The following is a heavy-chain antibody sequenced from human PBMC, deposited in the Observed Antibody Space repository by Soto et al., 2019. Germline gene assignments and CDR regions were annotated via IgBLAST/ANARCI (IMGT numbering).Heavy chain of an antibody. Sequence: VSLRLSCAAXGFTLSRHAMNWVRQAPGKGLEWVSFIGSRTSDIYYADSVKGRFTISRDNAKNSLYLDLTRLRAEDTAVYFCVRDYYDTSGYPNTFDMWGQGTMVTVSS. J-gene: IGHJ3*02. V-gene: IGHV3-21*01. CDR2: IGSRTSDI. CDR3: VRDYYDTSGYPNTFDM. D-gene: IGHD6-25*01. CDR1: GFTLSRHA.